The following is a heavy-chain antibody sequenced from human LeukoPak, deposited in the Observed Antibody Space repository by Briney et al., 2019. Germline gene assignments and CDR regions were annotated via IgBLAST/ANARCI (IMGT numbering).Heavy chain of an antibody. CDR3: AKDRGWELLLWDAFDI. Sequence: GGSLRLSCAASGFTVSSNYMSWVRQAPGKGLEWVSVIYSGGSTYYADSVKGRFTISRDNSKNTLYLQMNSLRAEDTAVYYCAKDRGWELLLWDAFDIWGQGTMVTVSS. V-gene: IGHV3-53*05. CDR2: IYSGGST. CDR1: GFTVSSNY. J-gene: IGHJ3*02. D-gene: IGHD2-15*01.